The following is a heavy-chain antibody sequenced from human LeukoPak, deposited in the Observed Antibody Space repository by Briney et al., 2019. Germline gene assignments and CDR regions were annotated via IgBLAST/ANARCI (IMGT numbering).Heavy chain of an antibody. J-gene: IGHJ4*02. CDR1: GFTFSDHI. CDR3: VRQFAS. V-gene: IGHV3-48*01. Sequence: QAGGSLRLSCAASGFTFSDHIMNWVRQLPGKRLEWVAYVNGSGSTVYYADSVKGRFTISRDNGKSSLYLQMNSLRVEDTALYYCVRQFASWGQGTLVTVSS. CDR2: VNGSGSTV.